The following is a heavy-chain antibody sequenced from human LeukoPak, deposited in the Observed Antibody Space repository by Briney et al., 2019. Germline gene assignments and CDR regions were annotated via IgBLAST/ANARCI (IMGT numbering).Heavy chain of an antibody. Sequence: GGSLRLSYAASGFTFSNYDMNWVRQAPGKGLELVAAISGNGVATYYADSAKGRFNISRDNTNNTLFLQMNSLRTEDTAIYYCVKDAYYLDSSTYLIPFDFWGQGTLVTVSS. CDR2: ISGNGVAT. D-gene: IGHD3-22*01. V-gene: IGHV3-23*01. CDR1: GFTFSNYD. CDR3: VKDAYYLDSSTYLIPFDF. J-gene: IGHJ4*02.